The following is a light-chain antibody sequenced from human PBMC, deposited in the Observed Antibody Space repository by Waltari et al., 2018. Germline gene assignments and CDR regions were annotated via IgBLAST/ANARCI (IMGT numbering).Light chain of an antibody. V-gene: IGKV1-9*01. CDR3: QQLYNFPLT. Sequence: DIQLTQSPSLVSASVGDRVTITCRASRDITTNLAWYHQRPGKAPKLLIDRASILQSGVPSRFRGSGSDTEFSLTIGSLQPEDFATYYCQQLYNFPLTFGGGTKVEVK. J-gene: IGKJ4*01. CDR1: RDITTN. CDR2: RAS.